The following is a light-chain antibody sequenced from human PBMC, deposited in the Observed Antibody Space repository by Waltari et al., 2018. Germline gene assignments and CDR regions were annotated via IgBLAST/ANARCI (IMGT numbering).Light chain of an antibody. CDR2: LGA. CDR3: MQAREIPWT. CDR1: QSLLLSNGYSF. J-gene: IGKJ1*01. Sequence: DIALTQSPLSLPVTPGESASLSCRSNQSLLLSNGYSFLDCDLQRPGQSPQLLIYLGASRASGVPAKFSGSGSGTDFTLKITTLEAEDVGVYYCMQAREIPWTFGQGTNVDIK. V-gene: IGKV2-28*01.